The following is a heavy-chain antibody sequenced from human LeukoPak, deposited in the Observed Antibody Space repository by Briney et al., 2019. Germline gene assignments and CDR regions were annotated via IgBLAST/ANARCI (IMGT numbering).Heavy chain of an antibody. V-gene: IGHV3-64*01. D-gene: IGHD1-20*01. J-gene: IGHJ6*03. CDR2: ISTNGGTT. CDR1: GFTFSSYD. Sequence: GGSLILSCGASGFTFSSYDMLWVRQAPGKGLEYVSAISTNGGTTYYANSVKGRFTISRDNSKNTLYLQMGSLRAEDMAVYYCASAITGETTTYYYYMDVWGKGTTVTVSS. CDR3: ASAITGETTTYYYYMDV.